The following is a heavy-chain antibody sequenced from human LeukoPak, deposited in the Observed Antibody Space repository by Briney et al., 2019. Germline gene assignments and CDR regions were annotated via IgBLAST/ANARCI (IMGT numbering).Heavy chain of an antibody. J-gene: IGHJ4*02. CDR2: IRSRANNYAT. CDR1: RFTFSGST. V-gene: IGHV3-73*01. Sequence: GGSLRLSCAASRFTFSGSTIHWVRQASGKGLEWVGRIRSRANNYATVYSASVKGRFTISRDDSKNTAYLQMNSLKSEDTAIYYCTRLASWGSGYWGQGTRVTVSS. CDR3: TRLASWGSGY. D-gene: IGHD3-16*01.